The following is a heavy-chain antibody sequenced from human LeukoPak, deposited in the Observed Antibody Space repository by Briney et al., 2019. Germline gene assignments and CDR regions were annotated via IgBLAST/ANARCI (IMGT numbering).Heavy chain of an antibody. CDR2: IIPIFGTA. CDR1: GGTFSSYA. V-gene: IGHV1-69*01. D-gene: IGHD6-13*01. J-gene: IGHJ6*02. CDR3: ARYIAAAGIRGDYYYYGMDV. Sequence: ASVKVSCKASGGTFSSYAISWVRQAPGQGLEWVGGIIPIFGTANYAQKFQGRVTITADESTSTAYMELSSLRSEDTAVYYCARYIAAAGIRGDYYYYGMDVWGQGTTVTVSS.